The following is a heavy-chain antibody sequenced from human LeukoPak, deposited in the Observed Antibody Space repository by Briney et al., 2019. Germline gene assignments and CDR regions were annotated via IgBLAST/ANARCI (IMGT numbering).Heavy chain of an antibody. Sequence: SETLSLTCTVSGGSISSSSYYWGWIRQPPGKGLEWIGSIYYSGSTYYNPSLKSRVTISVDTSKNQFSLKLSSVTAADTAVYYCARVSSGYDYYYYYYMDVWGKGTTVTVSS. D-gene: IGHD5-12*01. CDR3: ARVSSGYDYYYYYYMDV. J-gene: IGHJ6*03. CDR1: GGSISSSSYY. CDR2: IYYSGST. V-gene: IGHV4-39*07.